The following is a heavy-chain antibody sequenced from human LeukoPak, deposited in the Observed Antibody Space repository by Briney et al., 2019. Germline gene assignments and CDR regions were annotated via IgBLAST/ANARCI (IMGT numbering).Heavy chain of an antibody. CDR2: INHSGST. J-gene: IGHJ6*04. CDR1: GGSFSGYY. D-gene: IGHD4-11*01. V-gene: IGHV4-34*01. CDR3: ARGHTVTAYYYYGMDV. Sequence: SETLSLTCAVCGGSFSGYYWSWIRQPPGKGLEWIGEINHSGSTNYDPSLKSRVTISVDTSKNQFSLKLSSVTAADTAVYYCARGHTVTAYYYYGMDVWGKGTTVTVSS.